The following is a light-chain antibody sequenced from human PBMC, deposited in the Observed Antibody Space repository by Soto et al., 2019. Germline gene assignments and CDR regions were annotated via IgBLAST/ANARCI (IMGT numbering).Light chain of an antibody. CDR2: KND. CDR1: ISNIGSNA. J-gene: IGLJ2*01. Sequence: QSVLTQPPSASGTPGQTVTISCSGTISNIGSNAVNWYQQVPGTAPNLLMYKNDQRPSGVPDRFSGSKSGTSASLAVSGLQSEDEADYYCAAWDDSLNAVLFGGGTKVTVL. CDR3: AAWDDSLNAVL. V-gene: IGLV1-44*01.